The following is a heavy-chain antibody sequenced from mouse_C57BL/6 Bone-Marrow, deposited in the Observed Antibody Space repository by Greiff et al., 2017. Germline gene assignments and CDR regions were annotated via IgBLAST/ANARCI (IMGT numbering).Heavy chain of an antibody. V-gene: IGHV1-74*01. CDR2: IHPSDSDT. J-gene: IGHJ3*01. D-gene: IGHD3-2*02. Sequence: VKLQQPGAELVKPGASVKVSCKASGYTFTSYWMHWVKQRPGQGLEWIGRIHPSDSDTNYNQKFKGKATLTVDKSSSTAYMQLSSLTSEDSAVYYCARDSSGYAWFAYWGQGTLVTVSA. CDR1: GYTFTSYW. CDR3: ARDSSGYAWFAY.